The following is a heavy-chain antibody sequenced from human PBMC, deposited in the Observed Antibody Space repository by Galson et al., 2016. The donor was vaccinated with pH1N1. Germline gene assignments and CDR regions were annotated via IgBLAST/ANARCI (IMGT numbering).Heavy chain of an antibody. V-gene: IGHV5-10-1*01. CDR1: GYNFTSYW. CDR2: VDPSDSYT. Sequence: QSGAEVKKPGESLRISCKGSGYNFTSYWISWVRQMPGKGLEWMGRVDPSDSYTTYNPSFEGQVTISADWSLNTAYLQWSSLMASDTAMYYCARQPSGHTFGRLDYWGRGALVTVSS. J-gene: IGHJ4*02. CDR3: ARQPSGHTFGRLDY. D-gene: IGHD3-3*01.